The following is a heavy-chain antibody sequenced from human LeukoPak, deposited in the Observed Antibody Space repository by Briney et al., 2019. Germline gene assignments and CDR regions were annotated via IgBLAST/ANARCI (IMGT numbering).Heavy chain of an antibody. CDR3: ARDYLTNDFWSGFRYF. Sequence: GGSLRLSCAASGFTFSSYEINWVRQAPGKGLEWVSYISSSGSTRYYADSVKGRFTISRDNAKNSLYLQMNSLRAEDTAVYYCARDYLTNDFWSGFRYFWGQGTLVTVSS. V-gene: IGHV3-48*03. D-gene: IGHD3-3*01. J-gene: IGHJ4*02. CDR2: ISSSGSTR. CDR1: GFTFSSYE.